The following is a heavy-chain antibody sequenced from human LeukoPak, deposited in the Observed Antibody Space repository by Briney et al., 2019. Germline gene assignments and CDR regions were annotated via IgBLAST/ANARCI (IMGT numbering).Heavy chain of an antibody. CDR3: AILPPKYPKMATTDY. J-gene: IGHJ4*02. Sequence: SGGSLRLSCAASGFTFSSYWMHWVRQAPGKGLVWVSRINSDGSSTSYADSVKGRFTISRDNAKNTLYLQMNSLRAEDTAVYYCAILPPKYPKMATTDYWGQGTLVTVSS. V-gene: IGHV3-74*01. CDR1: GFTFSSYW. CDR2: INSDGSST. D-gene: IGHD5-24*01.